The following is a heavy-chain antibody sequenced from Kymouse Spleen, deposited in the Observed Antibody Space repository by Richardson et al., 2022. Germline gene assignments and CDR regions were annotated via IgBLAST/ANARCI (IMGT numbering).Heavy chain of an antibody. CDR2: ISYDGSNK. V-gene: IGHV3-30*18. D-gene: IGHD6-13*01,IGHD6-19*01,IGHD6-25*01. CDR1: GFTFSSYG. Sequence: QVQLVESGGGVVQPGRSLRLSCAASGFTFSSYGMHWVRQAPGKGLEWVAVISYDGSNKYYADSVKGRFTISRDNSKNTLYLQMNSLRAEDTAVYYCAKASGIAEDYWGQGTLVTVSS. J-gene: IGHJ4*02. CDR3: AKASGIAEDY.